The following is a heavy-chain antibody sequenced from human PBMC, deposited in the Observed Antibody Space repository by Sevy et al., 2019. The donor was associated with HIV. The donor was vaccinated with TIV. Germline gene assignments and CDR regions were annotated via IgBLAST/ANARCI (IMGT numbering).Heavy chain of an antibody. D-gene: IGHD3-22*01. J-gene: IGHJ6*02. Sequence: GGSLRLSCAASGFTFSSYSMNWVRQAPGKGLEWVSYISSSSSYIYYADSVKGRFTISRDNAKNSLYLQMNILRAEDTAVYYCARDITNYYDSSGYYPVDYYYGMDVWGQGTTVTVSS. V-gene: IGHV3-21*01. CDR3: ARDITNYYDSSGYYPVDYYYGMDV. CDR2: ISSSSSYI. CDR1: GFTFSSYS.